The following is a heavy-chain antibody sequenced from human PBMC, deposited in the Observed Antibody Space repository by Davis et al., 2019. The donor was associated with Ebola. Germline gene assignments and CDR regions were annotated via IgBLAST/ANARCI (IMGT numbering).Heavy chain of an antibody. D-gene: IGHD3-16*02. CDR2: IYYSGST. J-gene: IGHJ4*02. CDR3: ASGRLYGGVISFDY. V-gene: IGHV4-61*01. Sequence: PSETLSLTCTVSGGSVSSGSYYWSWIRQPPGKELEWIGYIYYSGSTNYNPSLKSRVTISVDTSKNQFSLKLSSVTAADTAVYYCASGRLYGGVISFDYWGQGTLVTVSS. CDR1: GGSVSSGSYY.